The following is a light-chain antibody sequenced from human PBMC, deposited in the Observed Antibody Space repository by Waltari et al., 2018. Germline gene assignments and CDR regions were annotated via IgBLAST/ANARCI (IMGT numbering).Light chain of an antibody. V-gene: IGKV3-20*01. J-gene: IGKJ4*01. CDR3: QQYGSFT. CDR2: GAS. CDR1: QSVPHNY. Sequence: IVLTQSPGTLSLSPGERATLSCRASQSVPHNYLAWYQHKPGQAPRLLIYGASRRTTGTPGRISGSGSGTDFTLTISRLESEDSAVYFCQQYGSFTFGGGTKVEIK.